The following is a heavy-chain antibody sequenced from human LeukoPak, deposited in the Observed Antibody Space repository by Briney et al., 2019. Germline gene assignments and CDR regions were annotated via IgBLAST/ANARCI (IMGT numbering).Heavy chain of an antibody. D-gene: IGHD3-10*01. J-gene: IGHJ5*02. V-gene: IGHV4-59*08. CDR1: GGSISRYY. CDR2: INYSGST. CDR3: ARSDGTVFGSGNYYSP. Sequence: PSETLSLTCTVSGGSISRYYWSWIRQSPGKGLEWIGYINYSGSTNYNPSLKSRVTISVDTSKNQFSLRLSSVTAADTAVYYCARSDGTVFGSGNYYSPWGQGTLVTVSS.